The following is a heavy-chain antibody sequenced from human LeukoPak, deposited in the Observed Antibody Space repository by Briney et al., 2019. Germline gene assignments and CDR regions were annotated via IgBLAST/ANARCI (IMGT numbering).Heavy chain of an antibody. Sequence: ASVKVSCKASGHTFTGYYMHWVRQAPGQGPEWMGRINPNSGGTNYAQKFQGRVTMTRDTSISTAYMELSRLRSDDTAVYYCARVGIKRWLQPYFDYWGQGTLVTVSS. D-gene: IGHD5-24*01. CDR3: ARVGIKRWLQPYFDY. V-gene: IGHV1-2*06. J-gene: IGHJ4*02. CDR1: GHTFTGYY. CDR2: INPNSGGT.